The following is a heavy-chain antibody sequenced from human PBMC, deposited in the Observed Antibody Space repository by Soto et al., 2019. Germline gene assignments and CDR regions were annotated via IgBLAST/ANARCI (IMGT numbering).Heavy chain of an antibody. CDR1: GGSFSGYY. J-gene: IGHJ4*02. V-gene: IGHV4-34*01. CDR2: INHSGTT. Sequence: QVQLQQWGAGLLKPSETLSLTCAVHGGSFSGYYWSWIRQPPGKGLEWIGEINHSGTTNYNPSLKSRITISEDTSKNQFSLRLSSVTAADTAVYFCARYPGVTVTRRFLNYWGQGTLVTVSS. CDR3: ARYPGVTVTRRFLNY. D-gene: IGHD4-17*01.